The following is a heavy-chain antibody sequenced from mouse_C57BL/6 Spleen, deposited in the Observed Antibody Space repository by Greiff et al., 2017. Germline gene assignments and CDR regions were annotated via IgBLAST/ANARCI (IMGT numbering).Heavy chain of an antibody. CDR1: GYTFTDYE. CDR2: IDPETGGT. Sequence: VQLQQSGAELVRPGASVTLSCKASGYTFTDYEMHWVKQTPVHGLEWIGAIDPETGGTAYNQKFKGKATLTADKSSSTAYMELRSLTSEYSAVYYCAYGLYYFDDWGHTTTLSFS. D-gene: IGHD1-1*02. CDR3: AYGLYYFDD. J-gene: IGHJ2*01. V-gene: IGHV1-15*01.